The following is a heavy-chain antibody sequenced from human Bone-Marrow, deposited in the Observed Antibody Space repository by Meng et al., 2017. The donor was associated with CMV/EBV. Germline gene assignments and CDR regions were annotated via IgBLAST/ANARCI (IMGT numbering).Heavy chain of an antibody. Sequence: GESLKISCKASGHTFTDYYMHWVRQAPGQGLEWMGWINPNSGGTNYAQKFQGRVTMTRDTSISTAYMELSRLRSDDTAVYYCAREPTFGPTTYYFDYWGQGTLVTVSS. V-gene: IGHV1-2*02. CDR3: AREPTFGPTTYYFDY. CDR2: INPNSGGT. D-gene: IGHD3-16*01. J-gene: IGHJ4*02. CDR1: GHTFTDYY.